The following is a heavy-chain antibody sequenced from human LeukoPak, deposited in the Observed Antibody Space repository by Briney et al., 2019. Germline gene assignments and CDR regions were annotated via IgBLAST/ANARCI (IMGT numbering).Heavy chain of an antibody. CDR2: IYYSGST. CDR1: GGSISSGGYY. Sequence: SETLPLTCTVSGGSISSGGYYWSWIRQHPGKGLEWIGYIYYSGSTYYNPSLKSRVTISVDTSKNQFSLKLTSVTAADTAVYYCARVSPVDTAMAYYFDYWGQGTLVTVSS. CDR3: ARVSPVDTAMAYYFDY. V-gene: IGHV4-31*03. J-gene: IGHJ4*02. D-gene: IGHD5-18*01.